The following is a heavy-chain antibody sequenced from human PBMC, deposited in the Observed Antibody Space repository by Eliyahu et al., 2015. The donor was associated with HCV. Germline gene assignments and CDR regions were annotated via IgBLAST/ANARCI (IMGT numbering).Heavy chain of an antibody. CDR3: ARARSGSYHFDF. CDR1: GFTFSDYY. J-gene: IGHJ4*02. D-gene: IGHD1-26*01. Sequence: QVQLVESGGGLVKPGGSLRLSCAASGFTFSDYYMNWIRQAPGKGLDWVSYITSGGSTIYYADSLYLQMNSLRAEDTAVYYCARARSGSYHFDFWGQGILVTVSS. V-gene: IGHV3-11*01. CDR2: ITSGGSTI.